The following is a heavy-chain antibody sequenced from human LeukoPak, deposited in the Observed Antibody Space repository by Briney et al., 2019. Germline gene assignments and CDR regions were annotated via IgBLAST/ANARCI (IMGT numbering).Heavy chain of an antibody. D-gene: IGHD5-12*01. V-gene: IGHV3-30*02. Sequence: GGSLRLSCAASGFTFSSYGMHWVRQAPGKGLEWVAFIRYAGSNKYYADSVKGRFTISRDNSKNSLYLQMNSLRAEDTAVYYCAKDFMAATIVPSSPNDDWGQGTLVTVSS. CDR3: AKDFMAATIVPSSPNDD. J-gene: IGHJ4*02. CDR2: IRYAGSNK. CDR1: GFTFSSYG.